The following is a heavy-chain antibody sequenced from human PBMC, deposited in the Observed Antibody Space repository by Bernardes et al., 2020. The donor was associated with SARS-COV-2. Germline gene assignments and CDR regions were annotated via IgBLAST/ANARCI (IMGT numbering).Heavy chain of an antibody. CDR2: SDSNGATI. V-gene: IGHV3-48*03. Sequence: GGSLRLSFAASAFTFSSYEMTWVLQAPGKGLEWVSYSDSNGATIYYADSVKGRFTISRDNAKKSLYLQMNSLRVEDSAVYYCATGRGLPGGTILDYWGQGVLVTVSS. J-gene: IGHJ4*02. CDR3: ATGRGLPGGTILDY. CDR1: AFTFSSYE. D-gene: IGHD2-2*01.